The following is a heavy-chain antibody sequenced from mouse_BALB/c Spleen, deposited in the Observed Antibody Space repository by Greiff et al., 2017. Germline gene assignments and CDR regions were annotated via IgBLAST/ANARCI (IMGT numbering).Heavy chain of an antibody. CDR2: IDPENGDT. CDR1: GFNIKDYY. D-gene: IGHD1-1*01. J-gene: IGHJ4*01. CDR3: NAPSTDYGSSYYAMDY. Sequence: EVQLQQSGAELVRSGASVKLSCTASGFNIKDYYMHWVKQRPEQGLEWIGWIDPENGDTEYAPKFQGKATMTADTSSNTAYLQLSSLTSEDTAVYYCNAPSTDYGSSYYAMDYWGQGTSVTVSS. V-gene: IGHV14-4*02.